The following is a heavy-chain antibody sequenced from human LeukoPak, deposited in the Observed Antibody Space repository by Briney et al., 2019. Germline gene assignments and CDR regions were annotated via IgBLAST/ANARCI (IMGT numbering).Heavy chain of an antibody. J-gene: IGHJ4*02. V-gene: IGHV3-33*06. Sequence: PGGSLRLSCAASGFTFNNFGMHWVRQAPGKGLEWVAVIWYDGSNKYYADSVKGRFTISRDNSKNTLYLQMNSLRAEDTAVYYCAKDRDTAVEIDYWGQGTLVTVSS. D-gene: IGHD5-18*01. CDR2: IWYDGSNK. CDR1: GFTFNNFG. CDR3: AKDRDTAVEIDY.